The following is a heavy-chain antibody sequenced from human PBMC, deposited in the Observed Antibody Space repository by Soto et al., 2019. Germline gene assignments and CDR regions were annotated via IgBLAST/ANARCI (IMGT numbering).Heavy chain of an antibody. V-gene: IGHV1-69*13. CDR2: IIPIFGTA. D-gene: IGHD3-22*01. CDR3: AGWPYYYDSSGYQYYFDY. J-gene: IGHJ4*02. CDR1: GGTFSSYA. Sequence: SVKVSCKPSGGTFSSYAIIWVRQAPGQGLEWMGGIIPIFGTANYAQKFQGRVTITADESTSTAYMELSSLRSEDTAVYYCAGWPYYYDSSGYQYYFDYWGQGTLVTVSS.